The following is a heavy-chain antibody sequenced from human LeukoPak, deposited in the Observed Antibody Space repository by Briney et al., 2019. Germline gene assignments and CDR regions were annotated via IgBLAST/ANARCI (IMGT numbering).Heavy chain of an antibody. J-gene: IGHJ4*02. CDR2: IIPIFGTA. D-gene: IGHD3-9*01. CDR3: ARDGYDILTGYSDY. CDR1: RGTFSSYA. V-gene: IGHV1-69*13. Sequence: RRASVKVSCKASRGTFSSYAIGWVRQAPGQGLEWMGRIIPIFGTANYAQKFQGRVTITADESTSTAYMELSSLRSEDTAVYYCARDGYDILTGYSDYWGQGTPVTVSS.